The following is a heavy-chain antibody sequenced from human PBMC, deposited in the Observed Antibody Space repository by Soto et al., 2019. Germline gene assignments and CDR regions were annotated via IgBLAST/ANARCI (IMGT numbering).Heavy chain of an antibody. J-gene: IGHJ5*02. V-gene: IGHV1-69*13. Sequence: ASVKVSCKASGGTFSSYDISWARQAPGQGLEWMGGIIPIFGTANYAQKFQGRVTITADESTSTAYMELSSLRSEDTAVYYCARARSSSWSNWFDPWGQRTLVTVSS. CDR3: ARARSSSWSNWFDP. CDR2: IIPIFGTA. D-gene: IGHD6-13*01. CDR1: GGTFSSYD.